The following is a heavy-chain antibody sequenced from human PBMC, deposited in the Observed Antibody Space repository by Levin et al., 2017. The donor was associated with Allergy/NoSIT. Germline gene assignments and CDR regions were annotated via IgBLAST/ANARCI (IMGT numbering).Heavy chain of an antibody. V-gene: IGHV1-2*06. CDR2: INPNSGGT. CDR1: GYTFTGYY. Sequence: GASVKVSCKASGYTFTGYYMHWVRQAPGQGLEWMGRINPNSGGTNYAQKFQGRVTMTRDTSISTAYMELSRLRSDDTAVYYCAREGNDFWSPQYYYYYMDVWGKGTTVTVSS. CDR3: AREGNDFWSPQYYYYYMDV. J-gene: IGHJ6*03. D-gene: IGHD3-3*01.